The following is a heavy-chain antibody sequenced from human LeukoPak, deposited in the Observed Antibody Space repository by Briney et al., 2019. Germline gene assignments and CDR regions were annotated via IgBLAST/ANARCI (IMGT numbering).Heavy chain of an antibody. D-gene: IGHD6-19*01. J-gene: IGHJ4*02. Sequence: PSETLSLTCTVSGGSISSSSYCWGWIRHPPGKGLEWLGSIYYSGSTYYNPSLKSRVTISVDTSKNQFSLKLSSVTAADTAVYYCATHDSRLVVAGFDYWGQGTLVTVSS. CDR1: GGSISSSSYC. V-gene: IGHV4-39*01. CDR2: IYYSGST. CDR3: ATHDSRLVVAGFDY.